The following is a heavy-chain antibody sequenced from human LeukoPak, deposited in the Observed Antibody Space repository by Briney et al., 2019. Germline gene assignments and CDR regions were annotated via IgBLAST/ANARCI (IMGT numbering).Heavy chain of an antibody. CDR3: ARLRYYAMDV. CDR2: ISSRSRTI. J-gene: IGHJ6*02. CDR1: GFTFSTYD. V-gene: IGHV3-48*01. Sequence: PGGSLRLSCAASGFTFSTYDMNWVRQAPGKGLEWVSYISSRSRTISYADSVKGRFTISRDNAKNSLYLQMNSLRAEDTAVYYCARLRYYAMDVWGQGTTVTASS.